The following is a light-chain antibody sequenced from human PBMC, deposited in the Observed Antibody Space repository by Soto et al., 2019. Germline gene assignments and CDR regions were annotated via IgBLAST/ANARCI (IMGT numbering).Light chain of an antibody. Sequence: QSVLTQPASVSGSPGQSIAISCTGTSSDVGGYNYVSWYQQVPGKAPKLMTYDVGNRPAGVSNRFSGTKSGNTASLTISGLQAEDEAEYYCSSYTTSSTYVFGTGTKVTVL. CDR3: SSYTTSSTYV. CDR1: SSDVGGYNY. V-gene: IGLV2-14*01. J-gene: IGLJ1*01. CDR2: DVG.